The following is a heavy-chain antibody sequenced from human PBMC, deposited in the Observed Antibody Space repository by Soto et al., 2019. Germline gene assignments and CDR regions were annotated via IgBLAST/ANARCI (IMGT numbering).Heavy chain of an antibody. CDR2: IWYDGSNK. CDR3: ARDLEAGYCSSTSCPTEFDY. CDR1: GFTFSSYG. Sequence: GGSLRLSCAASGFTFSSYGMHWVRQAPGKGLEWVAVIWYDGSNKYYADSVKGRFTISRDNSKNTLYLQMNSLRAEDTAVYYCARDLEAGYCSSTSCPTEFDYWGQGTLVTVSS. J-gene: IGHJ4*02. V-gene: IGHV3-33*01. D-gene: IGHD2-2*01.